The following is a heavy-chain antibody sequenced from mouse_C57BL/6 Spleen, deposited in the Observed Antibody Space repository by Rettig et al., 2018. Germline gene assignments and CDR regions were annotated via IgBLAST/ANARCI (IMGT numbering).Heavy chain of an antibody. J-gene: IGHJ1*03. Sequence: SVKLSCKASGYTFTSYWMHWVKQRPGQGLEWIGMIHPNSGSTNYNEKFKSKATLTVDKSSSTAYMQLSSLTSEDSAVYYCAITTVVATPYWYFDVWGTGTTVTVSS. CDR3: AITTVVATPYWYFDV. V-gene: IGHV1-64*01. CDR2: IHPNSGST. D-gene: IGHD1-1*01. CDR1: GYTFTSYW.